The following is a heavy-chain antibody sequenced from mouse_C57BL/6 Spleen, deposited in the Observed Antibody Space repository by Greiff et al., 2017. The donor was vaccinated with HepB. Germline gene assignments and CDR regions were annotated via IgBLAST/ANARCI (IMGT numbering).Heavy chain of an antibody. CDR3: ARGNPYAMDY. J-gene: IGHJ4*01. CDR1: GYTFTDYY. V-gene: IGHV1-26*01. CDR2: INPNNGGT. Sequence: VQLQQSGPELVKPGASVKISCKASGYTFTDYYMNWVKQSHGKSLEWIGDINPNNGGTSYNQKFKGKATLTVDKYSSTAYMELLSLTSEDSAVYYCARGNPYAMDYWGQGTSVTVS.